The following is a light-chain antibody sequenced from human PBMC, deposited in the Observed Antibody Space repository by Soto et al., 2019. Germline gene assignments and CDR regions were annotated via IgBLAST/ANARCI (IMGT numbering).Light chain of an antibody. Sequence: EIVMTQSPATLSVSPGERATLSCRASQSVSSNLAWYQQKPGQAPRLLIYGASTRATGIPARFSGSGSGTEFTLTISSLEPEDFAVYYCQQRSNWLPSTFGQGTKV. CDR1: QSVSSN. CDR3: QQRSNWLPST. V-gene: IGKV3-15*01. J-gene: IGKJ1*01. CDR2: GAS.